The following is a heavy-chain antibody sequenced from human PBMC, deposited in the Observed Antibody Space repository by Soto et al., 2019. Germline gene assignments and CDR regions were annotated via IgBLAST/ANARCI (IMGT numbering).Heavy chain of an antibody. D-gene: IGHD6-13*01. J-gene: IGHJ4*02. Sequence: SETLSLTCAVYGESFSGYYWSWIRQPPGKGLEWIGEINHSGSTNYNPSLKSRVTISVDTSKNQFSLKLSSVTAADTAVYYCARGYGSSWYMTFDFWGQGTLVTVSS. CDR3: ARGYGSSWYMTFDF. CDR1: GESFSGYY. V-gene: IGHV4-34*01. CDR2: INHSGST.